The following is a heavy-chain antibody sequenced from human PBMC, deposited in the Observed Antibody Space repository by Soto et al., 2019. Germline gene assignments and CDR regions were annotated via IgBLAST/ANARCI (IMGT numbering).Heavy chain of an antibody. CDR1: GGSMSSSSYY. CDR2: IYYSGST. J-gene: IGHJ4*02. D-gene: IGHD3-22*01. V-gene: IGHV4-39*01. CDR3: ARQTVYYYDSSGYYFFDY. Sequence: QLQLQELGPGLVKPSETLSVTCTVSGGSMSSSSYYWGWIRQPPGKGLEWIGSIYYSGSTYYNPSLKSRVTISVDTSTNQFSLKLSSVTAADTAVYYCARQTVYYYDSSGYYFFDYWGQGTLVTVSS.